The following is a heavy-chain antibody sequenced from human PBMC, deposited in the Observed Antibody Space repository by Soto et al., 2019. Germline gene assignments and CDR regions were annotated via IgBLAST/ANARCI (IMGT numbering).Heavy chain of an antibody. Sequence: KTSETLSLTCTVSGGSISSYYWSWIRQPPGKGLEWIGYIYYSGSTNYNPSLKSRVTISVDTSKNQFSLKLSSVTAADTAVYYCARDRLTYYYDSSGYENWFDPWGQGTLVTVSS. V-gene: IGHV4-59*01. D-gene: IGHD3-22*01. CDR3: ARDRLTYYYDSSGYENWFDP. CDR1: GGSISSYY. J-gene: IGHJ5*02. CDR2: IYYSGST.